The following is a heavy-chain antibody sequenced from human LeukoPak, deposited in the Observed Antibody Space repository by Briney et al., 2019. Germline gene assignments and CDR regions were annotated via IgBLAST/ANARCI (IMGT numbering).Heavy chain of an antibody. J-gene: IGHJ4*02. V-gene: IGHV4-61*01. CDR2: IYYSGST. CDR3: ARVTGYRIEDYFDY. D-gene: IGHD6-13*01. Sequence: SETLSLTCTVSGYSISSGYYWGWIRQPPGKGLEWIGYIYYSGSTNYNPSLKSRVTISVDTSKNQFSLKLSSVTAADTAVYYCARVTGYRIEDYFDYWGQGTLVTVSS. CDR1: GYSISSGYY.